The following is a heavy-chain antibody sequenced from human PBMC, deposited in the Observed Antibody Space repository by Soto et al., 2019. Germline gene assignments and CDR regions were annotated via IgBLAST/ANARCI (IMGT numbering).Heavy chain of an antibody. J-gene: IGHJ5*02. Sequence: ASVKVSCKASGYTFTSYYMHWVRQAPRQGLEWMGIINPSGGSTSYAQKFQGRVTMTRDTSTSTVYMELSSLRSEDTAVYYCARGDIVVVPGPEGWFDPWGQGTLVTVSS. CDR3: ARGDIVVVPGPEGWFDP. CDR2: INPSGGST. V-gene: IGHV1-46*01. D-gene: IGHD2-2*01. CDR1: GYTFTSYY.